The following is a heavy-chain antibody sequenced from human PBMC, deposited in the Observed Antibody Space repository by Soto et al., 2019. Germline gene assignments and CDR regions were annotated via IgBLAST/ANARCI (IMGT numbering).Heavy chain of an antibody. V-gene: IGHV3-53*01. CDR3: ARDPPGIAASGGGG. Sequence: EVPLVESGGGLIQPGGSLRLSCAASGFTVSNNYMRWVRQAPGKGLEWVSLIYSGGSTHYADSVKGRFTISRDNSKNTLYLQMNSLRVEDTAVYYCARDPPGIAASGGGGWGQGTLVTVSS. D-gene: IGHD6-13*01. J-gene: IGHJ4*02. CDR2: IYSGGST. CDR1: GFTVSNNY.